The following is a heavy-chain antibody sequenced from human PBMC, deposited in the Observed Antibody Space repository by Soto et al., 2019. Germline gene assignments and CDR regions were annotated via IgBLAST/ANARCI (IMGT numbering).Heavy chain of an antibody. CDR1: GGSFSGYY. V-gene: IGHV4-34*01. CDR3: ARGNLASRRDGYNPLDY. D-gene: IGHD5-12*01. CDR2: INHSGST. Sequence: QVQLQQWGAGLLKPSETLSLTCAVYGGSFSGYYWSWIRQPPGKGLEWIGEINHSGSTNYNPSLKSRVTISVDTSKTQFSLKLSSVTAADTAVYYCARGNLASRRDGYNPLDYWGQGTLVTVSS. J-gene: IGHJ4*02.